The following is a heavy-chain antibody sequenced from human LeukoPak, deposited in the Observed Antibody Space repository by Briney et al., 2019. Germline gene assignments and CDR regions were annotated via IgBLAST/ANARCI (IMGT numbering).Heavy chain of an antibody. D-gene: IGHD3-10*01. CDR2: ISDSGGRT. J-gene: IGHJ4*02. CDR3: AKGRITMVRGVIITDTYYFDY. Sequence: GGSLRLSCAVSGITLSNYGMTWVRQAPGKGLEWVAGISDSGGRTNYADSVKGRFTISRDNPKNTLYLQMNSLRAEDTAVYYCAKGRITMVRGVIITDTYYFDYWGQGTLVTVSS. V-gene: IGHV3-23*01. CDR1: GITLSNYG.